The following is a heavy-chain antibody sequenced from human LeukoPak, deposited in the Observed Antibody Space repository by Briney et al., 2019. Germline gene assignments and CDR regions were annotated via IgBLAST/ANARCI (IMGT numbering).Heavy chain of an antibody. D-gene: IGHD3-10*01. V-gene: IGHV3-7*01. Sequence: GGSLRLSCAASGFSFSSYWMAWVRQAPGKGLEWVANIKQDGSEKYYVDSVKGRLTISRDNAKNSLYLQMNSLRADDTAVFYCVRQEERYGYALDIWGQGTVVTVSS. CDR1: GFSFSSYW. J-gene: IGHJ3*02. CDR3: VRQEERYGYALDI. CDR2: IKQDGSEK.